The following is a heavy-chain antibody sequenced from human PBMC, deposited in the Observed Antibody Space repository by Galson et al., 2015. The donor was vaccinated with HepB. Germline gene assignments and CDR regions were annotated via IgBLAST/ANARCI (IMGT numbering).Heavy chain of an antibody. CDR1: GFTFSSYW. D-gene: IGHD3-10*01. J-gene: IGHJ6*02. CDR3: ARDCRFYGSGSYYKAGDYYYYGMDV. CDR2: IKQDGSEK. Sequence: SLRLSCAASGFTFSSYWMSWVRQAPGKGLEWVANIKQDGSEKYYVDSVKGRFTISRDNAKNSLYLQMNSLRAEDTAVYYCARDCRFYGSGSYYKAGDYYYYGMDVWGQGTTVTVSS. V-gene: IGHV3-7*01.